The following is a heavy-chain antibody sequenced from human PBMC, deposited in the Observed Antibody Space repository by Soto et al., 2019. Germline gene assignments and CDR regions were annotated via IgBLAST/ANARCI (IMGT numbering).Heavy chain of an antibody. CDR3: SPPSTIFGVARMSG. D-gene: IGHD3-3*01. Sequence: EVQLVESGGGLVKPGGSLRLSCAASGFTFTNAWMNWVRHAPGKGLEWVGRIKSKTDDGSTDYATPVKGRFTISRDDPKTTMYLQMNTLKTGDTGVYYCSPPSTIFGVARMSGGGQGTLVTVSS. CDR2: IKSKTDDGST. CDR1: GFTFTNAW. J-gene: IGHJ4*02. V-gene: IGHV3-15*07.